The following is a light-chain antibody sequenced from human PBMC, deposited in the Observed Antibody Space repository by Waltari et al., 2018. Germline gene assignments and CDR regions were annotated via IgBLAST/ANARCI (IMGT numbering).Light chain of an antibody. Sequence: QSALTQPASMSGSLGQSITISCTGTSSDIGCYHYISWYQQPPGKAPKLMIYEINNRPSGVSNRFSGSKSGNTASLTISGLQAEDEADYYCSSYTSTSTIVFGGGTKLTVL. CDR3: SSYTSTSTIV. V-gene: IGLV2-14*01. J-gene: IGLJ2*01. CDR2: EIN. CDR1: SSDIGCYHY.